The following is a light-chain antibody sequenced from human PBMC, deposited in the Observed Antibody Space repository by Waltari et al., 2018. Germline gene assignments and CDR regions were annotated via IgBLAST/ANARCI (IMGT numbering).Light chain of an antibody. Sequence: EIVLTQSPGTLSLSPGERVTLSCRASQSVGRSLAWYQQKPGQAPRLLMYDALTRATGIADRFSGSGSGTDFSLTISRLDPEDFAVYYCQLYVRLPATFSQGTKVEIK. J-gene: IGKJ1*01. CDR1: QSVGRS. CDR3: QLYVRLPAT. V-gene: IGKV3-20*01. CDR2: DAL.